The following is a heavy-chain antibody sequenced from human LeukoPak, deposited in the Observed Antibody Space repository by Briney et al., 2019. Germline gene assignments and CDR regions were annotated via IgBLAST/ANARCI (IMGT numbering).Heavy chain of an antibody. D-gene: IGHD3-10*01. J-gene: IGHJ3*02. Sequence: SETLSLTCAVSGGSVSGGSYSWSWIRQPPGKGLEWIGYMYHSGSTYYNPSLKSRVTISIDRSKNQFSLQLSSLTAADTAVYYCARSDYHNSGSHTVFDAFDIWGQGTRVTVSS. CDR1: GGSVSGGSYS. V-gene: IGHV4-30-2*01. CDR2: MYHSGST. CDR3: ARSDYHNSGSHTVFDAFDI.